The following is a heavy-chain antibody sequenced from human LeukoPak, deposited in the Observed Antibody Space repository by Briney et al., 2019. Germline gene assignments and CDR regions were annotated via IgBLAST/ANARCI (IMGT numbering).Heavy chain of an antibody. CDR1: GYTFTGYY. CDR3: ARDAHYYDSSGHFDY. V-gene: IGHV1-2*02. Sequence: GASVKVSCKASGYTFTGYYMHWVRQAPGQGLEWKGWINPNSGGTNYAQKFQGRVTMTRDTSISTAYMELSRLRSDDTAVYYCARDAHYYDSSGHFDYWGQGTLVTVSS. D-gene: IGHD3-22*01. J-gene: IGHJ4*02. CDR2: INPNSGGT.